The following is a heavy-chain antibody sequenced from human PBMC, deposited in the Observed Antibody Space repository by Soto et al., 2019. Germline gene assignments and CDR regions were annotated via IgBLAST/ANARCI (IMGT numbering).Heavy chain of an antibody. CDR1: GFTFSSYA. J-gene: IGHJ4*02. V-gene: IGHV3-23*01. D-gene: IGHD6-13*01. CDR3: AKDRKRGIAAAGTSSYYPGH. CDR2: ISGSGGST. Sequence: GGSLRLSCAASGFTFSSYAMSWVRQAPGKGLXWVSAISGSGGSTYYADSVKGRFTISRDNSKNTLYLQMNSLRAEDTAVYYCAKDRKRGIAAAGTSSYYPGHWGQGTLVTVSS.